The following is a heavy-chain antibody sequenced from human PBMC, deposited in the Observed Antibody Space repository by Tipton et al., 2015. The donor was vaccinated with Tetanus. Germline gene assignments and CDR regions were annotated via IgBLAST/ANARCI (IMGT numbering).Heavy chain of an antibody. CDR2: INPSGGST. J-gene: IGHJ4*02. D-gene: IGHD6-13*01. V-gene: IGHV1-46*01. Sequence: QLVQSGAEVKKPGASVKVSRKASGYTFTSYYMHWVRQAPGQGLEWMGIINPSGGSTSYAQKFQGRVTMTRDTSTSTVYMELSSLRSEDTAVYYCARAGIAAADLDYWGQGTLVTVSS. CDR3: ARAGIAAADLDY. CDR1: GYTFTSYY.